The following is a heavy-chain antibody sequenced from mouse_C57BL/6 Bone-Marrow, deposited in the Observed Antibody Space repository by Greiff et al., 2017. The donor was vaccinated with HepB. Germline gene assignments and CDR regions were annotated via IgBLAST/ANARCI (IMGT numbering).Heavy chain of an antibody. CDR2: ISNGGGST. Sequence: EVKLEESGGGLVQPGGSLKLSCAASGFTFSDYYMYWVRQTPEKRLEWVAYISNGGGSTYYPDTVKGRFTISRDNAKNTLYLQMSRLKSEDTAVYYCSRLPYGFYFDYWGQGTTLTVSS. CDR3: SRLPYGFYFDY. J-gene: IGHJ2*01. CDR1: GFTFSDYY. D-gene: IGHD2-2*01. V-gene: IGHV5-12*01.